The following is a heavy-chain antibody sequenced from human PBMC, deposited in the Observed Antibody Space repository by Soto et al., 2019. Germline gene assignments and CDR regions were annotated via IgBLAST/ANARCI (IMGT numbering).Heavy chain of an antibody. CDR3: ARDQLRPGILYSLGVLLPEYGL. CDR2: ISVSGNNA. J-gene: IGHJ4*02. V-gene: IGHV3-23*01. Sequence: SLRLSCAASGFAFSTFAMTWVRQAPGKGLEWVAAISVSGNNAYYADSVTGRFTISRDNSQNSVFLQMSSLRADDTAVYYCARDQLRPGILYSLGVLLPEYGLWGQGTLVTISS. CDR1: GFAFSTFA. D-gene: IGHD3-22*01.